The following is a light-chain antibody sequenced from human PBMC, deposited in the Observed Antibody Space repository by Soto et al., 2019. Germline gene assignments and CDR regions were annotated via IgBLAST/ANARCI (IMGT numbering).Light chain of an antibody. CDR3: QHYSSYYT. J-gene: IGKJ2*01. CDR2: KAS. V-gene: IGKV1-5*03. CDR1: QSISTW. Sequence: DIQMTQSPSTLSASVGDRVTITCRASQSISTWLAWYQQKPGRAPKLLIYKASSLERRVPSRFSGSGSGTEFTLTINGLQPDDFATYYCQHYSSYYTFGQGTKVDIK.